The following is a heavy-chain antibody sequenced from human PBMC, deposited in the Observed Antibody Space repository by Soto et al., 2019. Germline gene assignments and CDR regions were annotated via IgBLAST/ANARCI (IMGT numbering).Heavy chain of an antibody. CDR2: IYSGGST. CDR3: AGEAPPSYCSGGSCFYEY. CDR1: GFSVSNSY. Sequence: GGSLRLSCTASGFSVSNSYMNWVRQAPGKGLEWVSVIYSGGSTYYSDSVKGRFTISRDNSKNTVYLQMNSLRAEDTAVYYCAGEAPPSYCSGGSCFYEYWGQGTLVTVSS. V-gene: IGHV3-66*01. J-gene: IGHJ4*02. D-gene: IGHD2-15*01.